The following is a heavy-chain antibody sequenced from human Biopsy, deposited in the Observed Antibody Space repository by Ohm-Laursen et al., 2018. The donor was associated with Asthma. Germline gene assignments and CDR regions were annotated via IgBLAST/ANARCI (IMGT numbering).Heavy chain of an antibody. V-gene: IGHV3-30*18. CDR1: GFVFSQCG. D-gene: IGHD5-12*01. Sequence: SLRLSCAASGFVFSQCGMHWVRQGPGKGLEWVAVISYDGNHKFYEDSVKGRFTISRDNSKNTLYLQMNSLRTEDTAVYYCAKRRGYSGHDNDYWGQGTLVIVSS. CDR2: ISYDGNHK. J-gene: IGHJ4*02. CDR3: AKRRGYSGHDNDY.